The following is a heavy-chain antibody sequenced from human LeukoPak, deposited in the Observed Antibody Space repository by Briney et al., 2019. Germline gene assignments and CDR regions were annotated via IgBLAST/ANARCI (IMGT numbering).Heavy chain of an antibody. CDR1: GYTFTSYD. CDR2: MNPNSGNT. V-gene: IGHV1-8*01. J-gene: IGHJ3*02. CDR3: ARGDTSIAARHAFDI. D-gene: IGHD6-6*01. Sequence: ASVKVSCKASGYTFTSYDINWVRQATGQGLEWMGWMNPNSGNTGYAQKFQGRVTITADKSTSTAYMELSSLRSEDTAVYYCARGDTSIAARHAFDIWGQGTMVTVSS.